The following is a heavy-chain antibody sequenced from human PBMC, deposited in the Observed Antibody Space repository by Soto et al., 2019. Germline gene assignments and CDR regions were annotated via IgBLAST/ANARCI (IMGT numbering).Heavy chain of an antibody. J-gene: IGHJ4*02. D-gene: IGHD1-1*01. V-gene: IGHV3-23*01. CDR3: VKEYTWNDHFDF. CDR2: ISGSGGSI. CDR1: GFTFSNCA. Sequence: LRLSCEASGFTFSNCAMSWVRQAPGKGLEWVSRISGSGGSIDYADSGKGRFTISRDNSKNTLYLQMNSMRAEDTAIYYCVKEYTWNDHFDFWGQGTPVTVSS.